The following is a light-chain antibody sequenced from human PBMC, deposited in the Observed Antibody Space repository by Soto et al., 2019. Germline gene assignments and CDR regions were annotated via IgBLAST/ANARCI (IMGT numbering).Light chain of an antibody. CDR3: QQYHNLPLT. Sequence: DIQMTQSPSSLSASVGDRVTITCQASQDLRIYLHWYQQKPGRAPKLLIYDASNLEMGVPSRFSGGGSGTDFSFTIASLQPEDIATYYCQQYHNLPLTFGGGTKVEIK. CDR1: QDLRIY. CDR2: DAS. J-gene: IGKJ4*01. V-gene: IGKV1-33*01.